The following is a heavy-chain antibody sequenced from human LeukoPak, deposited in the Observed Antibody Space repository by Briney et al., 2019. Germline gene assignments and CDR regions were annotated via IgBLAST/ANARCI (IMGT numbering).Heavy chain of an antibody. Sequence: ASVKVSCKASGGTFSSYAISWVRQAPGQGLEWMGRIIPILGIANYAQKFQGRVTITADKSTSTAYMELSSLRSKDTAVYYCARDIRRGSGWYWGAFDIWGQGTMVTVSS. D-gene: IGHD6-19*01. CDR1: GGTFSSYA. CDR2: IIPILGIA. V-gene: IGHV1-69*04. CDR3: ARDIRRGSGWYWGAFDI. J-gene: IGHJ3*02.